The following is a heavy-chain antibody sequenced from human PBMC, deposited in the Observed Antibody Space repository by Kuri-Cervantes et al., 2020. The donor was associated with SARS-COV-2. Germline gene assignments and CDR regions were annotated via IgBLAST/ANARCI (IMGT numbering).Heavy chain of an antibody. CDR3: ARRNSPYSSGSYYFDY. J-gene: IGHJ4*02. CDR1: GGSISSSSYY. CDR2: IYYSGST. Sequence: ESLKISCTVSGGSISSSSYYWGWIRQPPGKGLEWIGSIYYSGSTYYNPSLKSRVTISVDTSKNQFSLRLSSVTAADTAVYYCARRNSPYSSGSYYFDYWGQGTLVTVSS. D-gene: IGHD6-25*01. V-gene: IGHV4-39*01.